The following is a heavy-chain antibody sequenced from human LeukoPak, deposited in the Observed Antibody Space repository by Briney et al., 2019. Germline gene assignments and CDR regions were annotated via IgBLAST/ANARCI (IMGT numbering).Heavy chain of an antibody. CDR2: IRSTPDGGAT. CDR3: ATDLHFGYCTATSCANY. J-gene: IGHJ4*02. D-gene: IGHD2-2*03. V-gene: IGHV3-15*01. CDR1: GFTFISSW. Sequence: PGGSLRLSRAASGFTFISSWMTWVRQAPGKGLEWVGRIRSTPDGGATDYAAPVKGRFTISRDDSKNTLYLQMSSLRTEDTAVYYCATDLHFGYCTATSCANYWGQGTLVTVSS.